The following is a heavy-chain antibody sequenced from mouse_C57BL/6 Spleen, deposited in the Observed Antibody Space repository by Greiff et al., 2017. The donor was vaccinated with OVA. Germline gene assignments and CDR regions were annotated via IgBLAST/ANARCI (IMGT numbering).Heavy chain of an antibody. J-gene: IGHJ4*01. CDR2: ISYDGSN. CDR3: ARERVTTYYYAMDY. D-gene: IGHD2-2*01. V-gene: IGHV3-6*01. Sequence: VQLKESGPGLVKPSQSLSLTCSVTGYSITSGYYWNWIRQFPGNKLEWMGYISYDGSNNYNPSLKNRISITRDTSKNQFFLKLNSVTTEDTATYYCARERVTTYYYAMDYWGQGTSVTVSS. CDR1: GYSITSGYY.